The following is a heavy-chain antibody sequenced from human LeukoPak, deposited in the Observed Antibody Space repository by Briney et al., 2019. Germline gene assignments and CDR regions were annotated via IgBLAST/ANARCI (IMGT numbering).Heavy chain of an antibody. J-gene: IGHJ5*02. CDR3: ASDLLGGGSSFWFDT. CDR2: IYYRGST. V-gene: IGHV4-59*01. D-gene: IGHD1-26*01. CDR1: GGSISSYY. Sequence: PAETLSLTRTVSGGSISSYYWSLIRQPPRKGLEWIWEIYYRGSTNYNPSLKSRGTISVDTSKNQFSLKLSSVPAADTAVYYCASDLLGGGSSFWFDTWGPGTLVTVSS.